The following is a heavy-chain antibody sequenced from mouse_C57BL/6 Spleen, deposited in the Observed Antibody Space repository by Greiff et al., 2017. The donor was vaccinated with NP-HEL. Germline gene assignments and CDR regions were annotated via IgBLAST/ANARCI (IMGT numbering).Heavy chain of an antibody. Sequence: VQLQQSGPELVKPGASVKISCKASGYAFSSSWMNWVKQRPGKGLEWIGRIYPGDGDTNYNGKFKGKATLTADKSSSKAYMQLSSLTSEDSAVYFCARSNDYDVPFDYWGQGTTLTVSS. CDR1: GYAFSSSW. CDR3: ARSNDYDVPFDY. D-gene: IGHD2-4*01. CDR2: IYPGDGDT. J-gene: IGHJ2*01. V-gene: IGHV1-82*01.